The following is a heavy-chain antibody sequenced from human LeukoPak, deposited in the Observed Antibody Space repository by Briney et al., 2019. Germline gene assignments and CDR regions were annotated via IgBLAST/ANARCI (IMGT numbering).Heavy chain of an antibody. CDR2: ISYDGSNK. J-gene: IGHJ4*02. V-gene: IGHV3-30*04. Sequence: GGSLRLSCAASGFTFSSYAMHWVRQAPGKGLEWVAVISYDGSNKYYADSVKGRFTISRDNSKNTLYLQMNSLRAQDTAVYYCARQLDYWGQGTLVTVSS. CDR1: GFTFSSYA. CDR3: ARQLDY.